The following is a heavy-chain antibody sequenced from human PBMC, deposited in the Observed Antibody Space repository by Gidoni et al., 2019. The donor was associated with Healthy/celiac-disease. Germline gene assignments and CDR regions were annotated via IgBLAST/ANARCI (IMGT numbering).Heavy chain of an antibody. CDR3: ARDARRRGYYYDSSGYYRNWYFDL. CDR2: IYYSGSP. D-gene: IGHD3-22*01. J-gene: IGHJ2*01. V-gene: IGHV4-59*01. CDR1: GVSISSYY. Sequence: QVQLQESGPGLVKPSETLSLTCTVSGVSISSYYWSWIRQPPGKGLEWIGYIYYSGSPNYNPSLKSRVTISVDTSKNQFSLKLSSVTAADTAVYYCARDARRRGYYYDSSGYYRNWYFDLWGRGTLVTVSS.